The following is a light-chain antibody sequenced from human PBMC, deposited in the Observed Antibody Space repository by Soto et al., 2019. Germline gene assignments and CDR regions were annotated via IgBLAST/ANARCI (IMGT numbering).Light chain of an antibody. CDR2: EVS. CDR1: SSDVGGYNY. J-gene: IGLJ3*02. V-gene: IGLV2-14*01. CDR3: SSYTSSSTLG. Sequence: QSALTQPASVSGSPGQSITISCTGTSSDVGGYNYVSWYQQHPGKAPKLMIYEVSNRPSGVSNRFSGSKSGNTASLTISGPQAEDEADYYCSSYTSSSTLGFGGGTKLTVL.